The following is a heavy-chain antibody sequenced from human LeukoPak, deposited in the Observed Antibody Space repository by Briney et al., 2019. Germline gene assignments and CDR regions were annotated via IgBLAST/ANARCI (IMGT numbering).Heavy chain of an antibody. CDR1: GCTFTSYD. V-gene: IGHV1-8*01. J-gene: IGHJ5*01. CDR2: MNPNSGNT. D-gene: IGHD3-10*01. CDR3: ARVENYYGQDSLDS. Sequence: ASVKVFCKASGCTFTSYDINWVRQATGQGLEWMGWMNPNSGNTGYAQKFQGRVTMTRNTSISTAYMELSSLRSEDTAVYYCARVENYYGQDSLDSWGQGTLVTVSS.